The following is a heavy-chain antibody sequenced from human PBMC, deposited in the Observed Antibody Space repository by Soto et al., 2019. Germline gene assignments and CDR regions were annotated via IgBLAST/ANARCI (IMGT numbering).Heavy chain of an antibody. Sequence: QVRLVQSGAELKKPGASVKVSCKASGSTFTGHYIHWVRQATGQGLEWMGWINPNSGTKKYAQKFQGRVTLTRETSITTAYMELNSLKSDDTAVYYCARAGIAAAGSGEYGMDVWGQGTTVIVSS. CDR2: INPNSGTK. V-gene: IGHV1-2*02. CDR1: GSTFTGHY. CDR3: ARAGIAAAGSGEYGMDV. D-gene: IGHD6-13*01. J-gene: IGHJ6*02.